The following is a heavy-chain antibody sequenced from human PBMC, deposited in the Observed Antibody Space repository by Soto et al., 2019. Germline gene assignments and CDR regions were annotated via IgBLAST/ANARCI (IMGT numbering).Heavy chain of an antibody. J-gene: IGHJ6*02. CDR3: ARDQGPGTMGRGLRVHHYYYGMDV. V-gene: IGHV3-30-3*01. Sequence: QVQLVESGGGVVQPGRSLRLSCEASGFNFNTLAMHWVRQAPGKGLEWLAVISLDGTNQYYADSVKGRLIISRDNSKNTLYLQMNSLTLEDTAMYYCARDQGPGTMGRGLRVHHYYYGMDVWGRGTTVTVSS. CDR1: GFNFNTLA. D-gene: IGHD3-10*01. CDR2: ISLDGTNQ.